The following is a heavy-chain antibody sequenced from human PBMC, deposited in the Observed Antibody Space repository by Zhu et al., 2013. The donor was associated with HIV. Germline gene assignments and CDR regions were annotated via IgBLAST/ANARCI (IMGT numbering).Heavy chain of an antibody. J-gene: IGHJ4*02. CDR3: ANAGPYSGGYYSAGDY. CDR1: GFTFSSYA. Sequence: EVQLLESGGGLVQPGGSLRLSCAASGFTFSSYAMSWVRQAPGKGLEWVSAISGSGGSTYYADSVKGRFTISRDNSKNTLYLQMNSLRAEDTAVYYCANAGPYSGGYYSAGDYWGQGNPGHRLL. CDR2: ISGSGGST. V-gene: IGHV3-23*01. D-gene: IGHD1-26*01.